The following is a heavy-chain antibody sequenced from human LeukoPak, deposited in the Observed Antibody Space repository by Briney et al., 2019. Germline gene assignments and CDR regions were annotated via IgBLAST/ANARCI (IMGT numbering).Heavy chain of an antibody. J-gene: IGHJ5*02. CDR3: ARRVVEDNWFDP. CDR1: GGSISSYY. V-gene: IGHV4-59*01. Sequence: SETLSLTCTVSGGSISSYYWSWMRQPPGKGLEWIGYIYYSGSTSYNPSLRSRVIISVDTSKNQFSLKVRSVTAADTAVYYCARRVVEDNWFDPWGQGTLVTVSS. CDR2: IYYSGST. D-gene: IGHD2-2*01.